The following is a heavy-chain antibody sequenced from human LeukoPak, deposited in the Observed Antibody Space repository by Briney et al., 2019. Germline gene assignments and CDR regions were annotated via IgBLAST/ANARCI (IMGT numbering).Heavy chain of an antibody. D-gene: IGHD3-9*01. J-gene: IGHJ4*02. V-gene: IGHV1-18*01. CDR2: ISTYNGNT. CDR3: ARGAPNYDLLTGYHV. CDR1: GYTFSTYG. Sequence: ASVKVSCKASGYTFSTYGITWVRQAPGQGLEWMGWISTYNGNTYYAQRLQGRVTMTTDTSTSTALMELRSLTSDDTAVYYCARGAPNYDLLTGYHVWGQGTLVTVSS.